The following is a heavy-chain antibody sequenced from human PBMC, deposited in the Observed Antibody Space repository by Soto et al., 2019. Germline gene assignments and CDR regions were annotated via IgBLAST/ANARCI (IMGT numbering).Heavy chain of an antibody. V-gene: IGHV4-4*07. CDR3: VASLAPSGINWLGP. J-gene: IGHJ5*02. CDR2: IFANGHT. Sequence: PSETLSLTCIVSGGSISEKYWNWVRQPPGKGLEWIGLIFANGHTDYNPSLKSRVTMSVDASKNQFSLSLTSMTAADTAVYYCVASLAPSGINWLGPWGRGTLVTVSS. CDR1: GGSISEKY.